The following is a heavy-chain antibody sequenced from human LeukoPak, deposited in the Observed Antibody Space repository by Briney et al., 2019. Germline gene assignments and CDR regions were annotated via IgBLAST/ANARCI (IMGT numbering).Heavy chain of an antibody. CDR2: INHSGST. D-gene: IGHD6-19*01. V-gene: IGHV4-34*01. Sequence: KTSETLSLTCAVYGGSFSGYYWSWIRQPPGKGLEWIGEINHSGSTNYNPSLKSRVTISVDTSKNQFSLKLSSVTAADTAVYYCVAVAGTQRGRNWFDPWGQGTLVTVSS. J-gene: IGHJ5*02. CDR3: VAVAGTQRGRNWFDP. CDR1: GGSFSGYY.